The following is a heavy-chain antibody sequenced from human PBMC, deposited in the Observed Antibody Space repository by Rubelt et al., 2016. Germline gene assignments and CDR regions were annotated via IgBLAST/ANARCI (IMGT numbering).Heavy chain of an antibody. V-gene: IGHV4-34*10. D-gene: IGHD1-1*01. CDR2: INHSGST. CDR1: GGSFSGYY. Sequence: QLQLQESGPGLVKPSETLSLTCAVYGGSFSGYYWSWIRQAPGKGLEWIGEINHSGSTNYNPSLKSRVTMSVDTSNHQFSLKLGPWTAAETAVYYCARVTYTGNYGRGWFDPWGQGTLVTVSS. J-gene: IGHJ5*02. CDR3: ARVTYTGNYGRGWFDP.